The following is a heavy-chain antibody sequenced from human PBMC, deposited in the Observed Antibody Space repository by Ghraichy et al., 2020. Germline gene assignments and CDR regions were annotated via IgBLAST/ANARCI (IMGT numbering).Heavy chain of an antibody. CDR2: ISGSSISI. Sequence: GGSLRLSCAASGFTFTPYSMNWVRQAPGKGLEWVSYISGSSISIYYADSVKGRFTISRDNAKNSVYLQMNSLRDEDTAVYYCARDKGGDCSGGRCFRSGYLDYWGQGTLVTVSS. CDR1: GFTFTPYS. V-gene: IGHV3-48*02. CDR3: ARDKGGDCSGGRCFRSGYLDY. J-gene: IGHJ4*02. D-gene: IGHD2-15*01.